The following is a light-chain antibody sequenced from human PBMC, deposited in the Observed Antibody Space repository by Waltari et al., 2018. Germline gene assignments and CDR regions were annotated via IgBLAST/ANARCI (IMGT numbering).Light chain of an antibody. J-gene: IGKJ3*01. V-gene: IGKV1-39*01. CDR1: QSIRSS. Sequence: TCRASQSIRSSLNWYQVNPGTGPKLLIYAASNVQSASPSRFSGRGAGTDFTFTISRLQPEDFATYCSQQSFSTPCTFGPGTKVEVK. CDR3: QQSFSTPCT. CDR2: AAS.